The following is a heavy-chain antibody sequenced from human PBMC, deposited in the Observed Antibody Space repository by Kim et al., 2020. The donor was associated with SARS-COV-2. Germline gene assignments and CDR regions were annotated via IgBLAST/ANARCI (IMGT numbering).Heavy chain of an antibody. D-gene: IGHD3-10*01. CDR2: INTDTGNP. Sequence: ASVKVSCKTSGYTFTSHANSWVRQAPGQGLEWMGWINTDTGNPTYAQGFAGRFVFSLDTSVSTTYLQISSLKAEDSAVYFCARGQTAYYTLGSYYIYDYW. CDR3: ARGQTAYYTLGSYYIYDY. J-gene: IGHJ4*01. CDR1: GYTFTSHA. V-gene: IGHV7-4-1*02.